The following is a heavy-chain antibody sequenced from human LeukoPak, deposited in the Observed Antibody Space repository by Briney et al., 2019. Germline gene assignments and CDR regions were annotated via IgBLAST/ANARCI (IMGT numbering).Heavy chain of an antibody. J-gene: IGHJ5*02. CDR1: GGSFSGYY. V-gene: IGHV4-34*01. CDR3: ASNRGYSSSWYWFNWFDP. CDR2: INHSGST. D-gene: IGHD6-13*01. Sequence: SETLSLTCAVYGGSFSGYYWSWIRQPPGKGLEWIGEINHSGSTNYNPSLKSRVTISVDTSKNQFSLKLSSVPAADTAVYYCASNRGYSSSWYWFNWFDPWGQGTLVTVSS.